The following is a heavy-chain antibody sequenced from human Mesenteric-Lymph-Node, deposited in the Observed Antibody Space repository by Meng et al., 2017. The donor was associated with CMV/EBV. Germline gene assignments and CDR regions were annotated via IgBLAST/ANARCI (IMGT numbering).Heavy chain of an antibody. Sequence: GESLKISCAASGFTFSRYGMHWVRQAPGKGLEWVAVIWADGSKRLYADSLKGRFTISRDNSKNTLYLQMNSLRVEDTAVYFCARDEGSSPFDPWGQGTLVTVSS. CDR3: ARDEGSSPFDP. V-gene: IGHV3-33*01. CDR1: GFTFSRYG. J-gene: IGHJ5*02. D-gene: IGHD3-10*01. CDR2: IWADGSKR.